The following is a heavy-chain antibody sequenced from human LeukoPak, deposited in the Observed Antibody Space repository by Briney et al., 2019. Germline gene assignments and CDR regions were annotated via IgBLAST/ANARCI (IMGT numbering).Heavy chain of an antibody. CDR2: IYSGGST. CDR1: GFTVSSNY. D-gene: IGHD3-3*01. J-gene: IGHJ4*02. Sequence: SGGSLRLSCAASGFTVSSNYMSWVRQAPGKGLEWVSVIYSGGSTYYADSVKGRFTISRHNSKNTLYLQMNSLRAEDTAVYYCARGDFWSGSYYFDYWGQGTLVTVSS. CDR3: ARGDFWSGSYYFDY. V-gene: IGHV3-53*04.